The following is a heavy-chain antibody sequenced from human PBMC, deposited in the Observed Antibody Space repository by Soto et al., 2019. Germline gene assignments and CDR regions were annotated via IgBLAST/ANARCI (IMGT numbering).Heavy chain of an antibody. CDR2: IIPILGIA. V-gene: IGHV1-69*02. Sequence: GASVKVSCKASGGTFSSYTITWVRQAPGQGLEWMGRIIPILGIANYAQKFQGRVTITADKTTSTAYMDLSSLRSEDTAVYFCARVTAPSLFDPWGQGTLVTVSS. J-gene: IGHJ5*02. D-gene: IGHD2-21*02. CDR3: ARVTAPSLFDP. CDR1: GGTFSSYT.